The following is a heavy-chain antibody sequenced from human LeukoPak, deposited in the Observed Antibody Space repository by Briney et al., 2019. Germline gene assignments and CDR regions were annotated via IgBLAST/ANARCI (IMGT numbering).Heavy chain of an antibody. J-gene: IGHJ4*02. Sequence: GGSPRLSCAASGFTFSSYGMHWVRQAPGKGLEWVAVISYDGSNKYYADSVKGRFTISRDNSKNTLYLQMNSLRAEDTAVYYCAKVDYWGQGTLVTVSS. V-gene: IGHV3-30*18. CDR2: ISYDGSNK. CDR1: GFTFSSYG. CDR3: AKVDY.